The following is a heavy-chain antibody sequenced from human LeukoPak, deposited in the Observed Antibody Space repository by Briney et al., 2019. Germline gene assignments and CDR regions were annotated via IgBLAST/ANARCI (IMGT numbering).Heavy chain of an antibody. CDR1: GGSFSGYY. Sequence: SETLSLTCAVYGGSFSGYYWSWIRQPPGKGLERIGEINHSGSTIYNPSLKSRVTISVDTSKNQFSLKLSSVTAADTAVYYCARLNCSGGSCYPDYWGQGTLVTVSS. CDR3: ARLNCSGGSCYPDY. D-gene: IGHD2-15*01. J-gene: IGHJ4*02. CDR2: INHSGST. V-gene: IGHV4-34*01.